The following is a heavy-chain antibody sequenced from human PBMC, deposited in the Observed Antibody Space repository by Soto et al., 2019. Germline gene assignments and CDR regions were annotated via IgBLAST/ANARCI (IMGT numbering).Heavy chain of an antibody. CDR3: ARAKQLVYYYGMDV. J-gene: IGHJ6*02. D-gene: IGHD6-6*01. V-gene: IGHV3-74*01. Sequence: PGGSLRLSCAASGFTFSSYWMHWVRQAPGKGLVWVSRINSDGSSTSYADSVKGRFTISRDNAKNTLYLQMNSLRAEDTAVYYCARAKQLVYYYGMDVWGQGTTVTVSS. CDR1: GFTFSSYW. CDR2: INSDGSST.